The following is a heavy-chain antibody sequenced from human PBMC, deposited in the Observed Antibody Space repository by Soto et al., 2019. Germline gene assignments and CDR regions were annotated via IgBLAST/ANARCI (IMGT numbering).Heavy chain of an antibody. CDR1: GFTFSSYG. Sequence: GGSLRLSCAASGFTFSSYGMHWVRQAPGKGLEWVAVISYDGSNKYYADSVKGRFTISRDNSKNTLYLQMNSLRAEDTAVYYCAKANIQGMVATGGFDYWGQGTLVTVSS. J-gene: IGHJ4*02. V-gene: IGHV3-30*18. D-gene: IGHD5-12*01. CDR3: AKANIQGMVATGGFDY. CDR2: ISYDGSNK.